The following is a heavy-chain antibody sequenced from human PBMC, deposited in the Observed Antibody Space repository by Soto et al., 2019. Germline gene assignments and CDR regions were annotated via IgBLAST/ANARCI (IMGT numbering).Heavy chain of an antibody. D-gene: IGHD3-22*01. CDR1: GGSILDSTYY. J-gene: IGHJ5*02. CDR3: ARQASGYYDGWFDP. Sequence: QLLLQESGPGLVKPSETLSLTCTVSGGSILDSTYYWAWIRQSPGKGLEWIGTIFYSGGTFYTPSRKSRVSMSVDTSNNQFSLKLSSVTAADTAVYYCARQASGYYDGWFDPWGQGTLVTVSS. CDR2: IFYSGGT. V-gene: IGHV4-39*01.